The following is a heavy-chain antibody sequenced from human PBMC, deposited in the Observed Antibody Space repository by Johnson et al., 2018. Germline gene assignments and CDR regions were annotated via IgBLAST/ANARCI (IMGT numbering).Heavy chain of an antibody. Sequence: VQLVESGAEVKEPGESLKISCKGSGYSFTNFWIGWVRQMPGKGLAWMGIIYPGDSETTYSPSFQGPVTITAEKSLRTAYLPWSSLRASDTALYYCARGWSSDYYMDVWGKGTTVTVSS. D-gene: IGHD6-19*01. CDR3: ARGWSSDYYMDV. CDR2: IYPGDSET. J-gene: IGHJ6*03. V-gene: IGHV5-51*03. CDR1: GYSFTNFW.